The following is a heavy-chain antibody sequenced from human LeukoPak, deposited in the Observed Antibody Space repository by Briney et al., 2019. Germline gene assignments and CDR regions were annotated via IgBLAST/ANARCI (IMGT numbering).Heavy chain of an antibody. Sequence: SETLSLTCTVSGASISSGTYYWSWVRQPAGKGLEWIGRIYTSGSTDYNPSLKTRVTISEDTSNNQFSLKLSSVTAADTAVYYCARVRYSYGPGDYYYYGMDVWGQGTTVTVSS. D-gene: IGHD5-18*01. V-gene: IGHV4-61*02. CDR3: ARVRYSYGPGDYYYYGMDV. CDR1: GASISSGTYY. CDR2: IYTSGST. J-gene: IGHJ6*02.